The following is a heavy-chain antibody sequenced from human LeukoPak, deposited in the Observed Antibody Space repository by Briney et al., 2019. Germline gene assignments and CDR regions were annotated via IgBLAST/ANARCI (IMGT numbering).Heavy chain of an antibody. CDR3: AKGRKDFDTNLGPFDS. D-gene: IGHD3-9*01. CDR1: GGSINKYY. Sequence: ASETLSLTCTVSGGSINKYYWSWIRQSPGKGLEWLGYVHDSAGTIYNPSLKSRVTISVGTSKTRFSLKVTSVTTADTAVYYCAKGRKDFDTNLGPFDSWGQGILVTVSS. V-gene: IGHV4-59*01. J-gene: IGHJ4*02. CDR2: VHDSAGT.